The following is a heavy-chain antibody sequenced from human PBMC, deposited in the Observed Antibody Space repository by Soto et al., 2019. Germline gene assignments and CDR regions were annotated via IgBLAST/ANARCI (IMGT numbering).Heavy chain of an antibody. D-gene: IGHD5-12*01. J-gene: IGHJ6*02. CDR2: IYHSGST. CDR1: SAPVSSTTYT. Sequence: SSETLSLTCTVSSAPVSSTTYTWGWIRQPPGKGLEWVASIYHSGSTNYNPSLKSRVTISVDKSKNQFSLKLSSVTAADTAVYYCAREPIIYSGYDPYYYGMDVWGQGTTVTVSS. V-gene: IGHV4-39*07. CDR3: AREPIIYSGYDPYYYGMDV.